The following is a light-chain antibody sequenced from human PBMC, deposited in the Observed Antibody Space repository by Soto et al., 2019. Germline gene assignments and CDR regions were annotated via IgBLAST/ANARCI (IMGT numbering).Light chain of an antibody. V-gene: IGLV2-11*01. CDR1: SSDVGNYNY. J-gene: IGLJ2*01. Sequence: QSVLTQPRSVSGSPGQSVTISCTGTSSDVGNYNYVSWYQHHPGKAPKLMIYDVSKRPSGVPDRFSGSKSGNTASLTISGLQAEDEADYYCCSYAGSYTLVIFGGGTKVTVL. CDR2: DVS. CDR3: CSYAGSYTLVI.